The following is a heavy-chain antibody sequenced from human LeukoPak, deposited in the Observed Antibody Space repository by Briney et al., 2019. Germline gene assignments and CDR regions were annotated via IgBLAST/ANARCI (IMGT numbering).Heavy chain of an antibody. V-gene: IGHV3-21*01. CDR2: ISSSSSYI. CDR3: ARGASRADY. CDR1: GFTSRGKN. J-gene: IGHJ4*02. Sequence: PGGPLRLPVAASGFTSRGKNWNGAAQAPGNGQEWVSSISSSSSYIYYADSVKGRFTISRDNAKNSLYLQMNSLRAEDTALYYCARGASRADYWGQGTLVTVSS.